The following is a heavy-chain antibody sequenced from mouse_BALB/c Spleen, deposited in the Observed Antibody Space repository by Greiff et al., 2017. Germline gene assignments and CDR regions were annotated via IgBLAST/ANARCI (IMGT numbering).Heavy chain of an antibody. Sequence: DVKLVESGGGLVKPGGSLKLSCAASGFTFSSYAMSWVRQSPEKRLEWVAEISSGGSYTYYPDTVTGRFTISRDNAKNTLYLEMSSLRSEDTAMYYCARGRTMITSYAMDYWGQGTSVTVSS. D-gene: IGHD2-4*01. CDR1: GFTFSSYA. CDR2: ISSGGSYT. J-gene: IGHJ4*01. V-gene: IGHV5-9-4*01. CDR3: ARGRTMITSYAMDY.